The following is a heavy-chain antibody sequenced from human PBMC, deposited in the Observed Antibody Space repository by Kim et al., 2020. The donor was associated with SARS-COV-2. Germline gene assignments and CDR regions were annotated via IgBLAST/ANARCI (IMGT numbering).Heavy chain of an antibody. J-gene: IGHJ5*02. V-gene: IGHV3-23*01. D-gene: IGHD6-13*01. CDR2: VTSSGGST. CDR1: GFTFSSHA. Sequence: GGSLRLSCAASGFTFSSHAMSWVRQAPGKGLEWVSTVTSSGGSTYYADSVKGRFTISRDNSKNTLYLQMNSLRVEDTAVYYCAKGYTSTWGQGTLVTVSS. CDR3: AKGYTST.